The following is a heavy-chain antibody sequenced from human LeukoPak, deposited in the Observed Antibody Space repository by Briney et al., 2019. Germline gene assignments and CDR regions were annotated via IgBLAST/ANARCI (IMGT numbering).Heavy chain of an antibody. Sequence: PSETLSLTCTVSSGSISSGSDYWSGIRQPAGKGLEWIGRIYTSGSTNYNPSLKSRVTISVDTSKNQFSLKLSSVTAADTAVYYCARETNGDYVDYWGQGTLVTVSS. V-gene: IGHV4-61*02. D-gene: IGHD4-17*01. CDR3: ARETNGDYVDY. CDR1: SGSISSGSDY. CDR2: IYTSGST. J-gene: IGHJ4*02.